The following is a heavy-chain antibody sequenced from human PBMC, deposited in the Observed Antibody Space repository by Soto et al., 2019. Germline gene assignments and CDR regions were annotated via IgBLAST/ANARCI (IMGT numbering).Heavy chain of an antibody. V-gene: IGHV1-69*01. D-gene: IGHD2-21*01. Sequence: QVQLVQSGAEVKKPGSSVTVSCKASGGTFSSYAISWVRQAPGQGLEWMGGIIPIFGTTNYAQKFQGRVTITTDESTIKAFMKQSGLWFEYTAVCYRAGVGCVFWCGVDGRRGYDRCGQGTLVTVCS. CDR1: GGTFSSYA. J-gene: IGHJ5*02. CDR2: IIPIFGTT. CDR3: AGVGCVFWCGVDGRRGYDR.